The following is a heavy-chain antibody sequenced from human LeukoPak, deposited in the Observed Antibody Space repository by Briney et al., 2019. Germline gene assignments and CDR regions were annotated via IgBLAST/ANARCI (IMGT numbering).Heavy chain of an antibody. CDR1: GGSISSSSYY. D-gene: IGHD5-24*01. V-gene: IGHV4-39*01. J-gene: IGHJ4*02. Sequence: SETLSLTCTVSGGSISSSSYYWGWIRQPPGKGLEWIGSIFHSGSTYYNPSLKSRVTISVDTSKNQFSLKLSSVTAADTAVYYCARRRDGYNGITNWGQGTLVTVSS. CDR2: IFHSGST. CDR3: ARRRDGYNGITN.